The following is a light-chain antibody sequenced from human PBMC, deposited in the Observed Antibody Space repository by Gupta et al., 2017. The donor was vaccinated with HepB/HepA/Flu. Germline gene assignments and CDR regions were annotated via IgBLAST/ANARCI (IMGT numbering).Light chain of an antibody. CDR3: AVWDASMSNVV. CDR1: SSKIGSNY. J-gene: IGLJ2*01. V-gene: IGLV1-47*01. Sequence: QSVVTPPPSISRTPGQRVTISCSGTSSKIGSNYVFWYQQFPGTAPKFLMYLNNQRPSGVPDRFSGSKSATSATLIIXGXRAEEEXDYYCAVWDASMSNVVFGGGTKLTVL. CDR2: LNN.